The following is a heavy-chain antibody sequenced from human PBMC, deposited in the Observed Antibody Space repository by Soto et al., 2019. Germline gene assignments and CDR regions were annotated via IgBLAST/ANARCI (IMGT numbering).Heavy chain of an antibody. CDR1: GYTFTSTW. CDR2: INPYGGAA. D-gene: IGHD3-22*01. J-gene: IGHJ4*02. Sequence: QVQLVQYGAEVKKPGASVKVSCKASGYTFTSTWMHWVRQAPGQGLEWMGIINPYGGAATYAEKFQGRVTMTRDTSTATDYMELSSVRSEDTAMYYCARDRSHSIAYWWLDYWGQGTQVTVSS. CDR3: ARDRSHSIAYWWLDY. V-gene: IGHV1-46*01.